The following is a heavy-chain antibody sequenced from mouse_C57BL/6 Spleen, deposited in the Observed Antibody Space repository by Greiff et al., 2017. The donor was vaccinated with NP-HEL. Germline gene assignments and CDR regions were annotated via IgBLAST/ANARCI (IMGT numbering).Heavy chain of an antibody. CDR1: GYTFTSYW. J-gene: IGHJ1*03. CDR3: ARRRGDGYYLYWYFGV. D-gene: IGHD2-3*01. V-gene: IGHV1-55*01. Sequence: VQLQQPGAELVKPGASVKMSCKASGYTFTSYWITWVKQRPGQGLEWIGDIYPGSGSTNYNEKFKSKATLTVDTSSSTAYMQLSSLTSEDSAVYYCARRRGDGYYLYWYFGVWGTGTTVTVSS. CDR2: IYPGSGST.